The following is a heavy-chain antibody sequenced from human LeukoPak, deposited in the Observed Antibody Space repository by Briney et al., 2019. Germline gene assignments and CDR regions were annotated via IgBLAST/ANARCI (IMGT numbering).Heavy chain of an antibody. V-gene: IGHV3-30*03. J-gene: IGHJ4*02. CDR3: ARETIYYDILTGYYTGNEFDY. Sequence: PGRSLRLSCAASGFTFSSYGMHWVRQAPGKGLEWVAVISYDGSNKYYADSMKGRFTISRDNSKNTLYLQMNSLRAEDTAVYYCARETIYYDILTGYYTGNEFDYWGQGTLVTVSS. CDR2: ISYDGSNK. D-gene: IGHD3-9*01. CDR1: GFTFSSYG.